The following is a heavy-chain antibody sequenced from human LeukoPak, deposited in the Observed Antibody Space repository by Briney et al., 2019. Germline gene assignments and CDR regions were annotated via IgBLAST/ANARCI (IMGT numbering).Heavy chain of an antibody. D-gene: IGHD5-24*01. Sequence: GGSLRLSCAASGFTFSSYSMNWVRRAPGKGLEWVSSISSSSSYIYYADSVKGRFTISRDNAKNSLYLQMNSLRAEDTAVYYCARLVAFILDGYNYLEGFDYWGQGTLVTVSS. CDR3: ARLVAFILDGYNYLEGFDY. V-gene: IGHV3-21*01. J-gene: IGHJ4*02. CDR2: ISSSSSYI. CDR1: GFTFSSYS.